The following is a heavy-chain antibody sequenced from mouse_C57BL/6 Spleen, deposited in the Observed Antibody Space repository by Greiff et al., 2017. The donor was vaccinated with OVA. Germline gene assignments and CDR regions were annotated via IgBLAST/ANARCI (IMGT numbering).Heavy chain of an antibody. CDR3: TGGITTVPYYFDY. D-gene: IGHD1-1*01. J-gene: IGHJ2*01. CDR1: GFTFSNYW. Sequence: EVMLVESGGGLVQPGGSMKLSCVASGFTFSNYWMNWVRQSPEKGLEWVAQIRLKSDNYATHYAESVKGRFTISRDDSKSSVYLQMNNLRAEDTGIYYCTGGITTVPYYFDYWGQGTTLTVSS. CDR2: IRLKSDNYAT. V-gene: IGHV6-3*01.